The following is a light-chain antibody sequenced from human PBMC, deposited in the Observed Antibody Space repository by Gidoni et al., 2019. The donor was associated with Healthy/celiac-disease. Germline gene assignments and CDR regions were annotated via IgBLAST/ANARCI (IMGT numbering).Light chain of an antibody. V-gene: IGKV1-9*01. CDR2: AAS. CDR3: QQLG. CDR1: QGISSY. J-gene: IGKJ5*01. Sequence: DIQLTRSPSFLSASVGDRVTITCWASQGISSYLAWYQQKPGKAPKLLIYAASTLQSGVPSRFSGSGSGTEFTLTISSLQPEDFATYYCQQLGFGQGTRLEIK.